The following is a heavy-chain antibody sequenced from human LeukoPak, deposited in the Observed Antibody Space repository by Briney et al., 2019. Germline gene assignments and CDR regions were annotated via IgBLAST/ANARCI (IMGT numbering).Heavy chain of an antibody. CDR3: AATSIRMVQRIIYYGKGV. CDR2: IVVGTGKT. CDR1: GFTNSNSS. Sequence: SVKVSCKASGFTNSNSSVQWVRQARGQRPEWIGWIVVGTGKTNYAQRLQERVTITRDMSTGTVDMELSSLRSEDTAVYYCAATSIRMVQRIIYYGKGVWGQGTTVTVSS. J-gene: IGHJ6*02. D-gene: IGHD3-10*01. V-gene: IGHV1-58*01.